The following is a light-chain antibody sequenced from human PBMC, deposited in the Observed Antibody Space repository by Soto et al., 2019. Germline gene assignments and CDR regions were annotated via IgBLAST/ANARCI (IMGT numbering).Light chain of an antibody. CDR3: QHYNGTSPIT. J-gene: IGKJ5*01. Sequence: FVLTLSPGTLCFFPGASATLSCKASQGVTYSYLAWYQQKPGQAPRLLIYGASSRATGIPDRFSGSGSGTDFTLTISRLEPEDFALYYCQHYNGTSPITFGQGTRLEIK. V-gene: IGKV3-20*01. CDR1: QGVTYSY. CDR2: GAS.